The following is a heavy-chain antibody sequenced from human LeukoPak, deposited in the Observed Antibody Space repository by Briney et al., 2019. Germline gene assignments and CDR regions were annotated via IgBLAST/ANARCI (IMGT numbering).Heavy chain of an antibody. CDR1: GDSISTSNSY. J-gene: IGHJ3*02. D-gene: IGHD3-22*01. CDR2: FYHTGST. Sequence: PSETLSLTCTVSGDSISTSNSYWAWIRQPPGKGLEWIGSFYHTGSTYYNPSLQSRVSISLDTSKNHFTLRLSSVTAADTAVYFCARDRIYYDSSGYDVLDIWGQGTMVTVSS. CDR3: ARDRIYYDSSGYDVLDI. V-gene: IGHV4-39*06.